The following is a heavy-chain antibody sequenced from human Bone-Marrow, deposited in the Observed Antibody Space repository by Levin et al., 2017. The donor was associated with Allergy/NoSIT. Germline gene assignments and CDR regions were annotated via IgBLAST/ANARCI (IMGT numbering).Heavy chain of an antibody. V-gene: IGHV1-2*02. Sequence: ASVKVYCKASGYTFIDYYIHWVRQAPGQGLEWMGWINPNSGGTEYAQKFQDRVTLARDTSISTVYLYMSSLRSDDTAMYYCASLSGWYNHWGQGSLVTVS. J-gene: IGHJ5*02. D-gene: IGHD6-25*01. CDR1: GYTFIDYY. CDR3: ASLSGWYNH. CDR2: INPNSGGT.